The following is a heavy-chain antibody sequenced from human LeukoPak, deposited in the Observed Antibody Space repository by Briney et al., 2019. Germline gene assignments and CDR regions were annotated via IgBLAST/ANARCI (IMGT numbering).Heavy chain of an antibody. Sequence: ASVKVSCKASGYTFTGYYMHWVRQAPGQGLEWMGIINPSGGSTSYAQKFQGRVTMTRDTSTSTVYMELSSLRSEDTAVYYCARESRQQLVLRYWGQGTLVTVSS. V-gene: IGHV1-46*01. CDR2: INPSGGST. CDR1: GYTFTGYY. J-gene: IGHJ4*02. CDR3: ARESRQQLVLRY. D-gene: IGHD6-13*01.